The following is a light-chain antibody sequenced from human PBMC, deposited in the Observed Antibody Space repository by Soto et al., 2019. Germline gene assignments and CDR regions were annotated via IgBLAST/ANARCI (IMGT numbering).Light chain of an antibody. CDR1: QSVSSIY. J-gene: IGKJ1*01. Sequence: EIVLTQSPGTLSLSPGERATLSCRASQSVSSIYLAWYQQKPGQAPRLLIYGASSRATGMPDRFSGSGSGTDFTLTISRLEPEDFAVYYCQQYGSSRWTFGQGTKVDI. CDR2: GAS. CDR3: QQYGSSRWT. V-gene: IGKV3-20*01.